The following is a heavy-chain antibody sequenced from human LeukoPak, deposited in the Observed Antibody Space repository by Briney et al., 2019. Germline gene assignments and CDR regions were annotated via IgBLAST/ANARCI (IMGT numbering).Heavy chain of an antibody. CDR1: GGTFSSYA. CDR3: ARIDIVATNEVDY. CDR2: ISAYNGNT. V-gene: IGHV1-18*01. D-gene: IGHD5-12*01. Sequence: ASVKVSYKASGGTFSSYAISWVRQAPGQGLEWMGWISAYNGNTNYAQKLQGRVTMTTDTSTSTAYMELRSLRSDDTAVYYCARIDIVATNEVDYWGQGTLVTVSS. J-gene: IGHJ4*02.